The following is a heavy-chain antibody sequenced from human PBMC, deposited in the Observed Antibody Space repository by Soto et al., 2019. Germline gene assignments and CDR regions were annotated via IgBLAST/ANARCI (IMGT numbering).Heavy chain of an antibody. D-gene: IGHD3-10*01. CDR3: AKDYMSSRVRGVIITFGMDV. CDR1: GFTFSSYG. CDR2: ISYDGSNK. V-gene: IGHV3-30*18. J-gene: IGHJ6*02. Sequence: QPGGSLRLSCAASGFTFSSYGMHWVRQAPGKGLEWVAVISYDGSNKYYADSVKGRFTISRDNSKNTLYLQMNSLRAEDTAVYYCAKDYMSSRVRGVIITFGMDVWGQGTTVTVSS.